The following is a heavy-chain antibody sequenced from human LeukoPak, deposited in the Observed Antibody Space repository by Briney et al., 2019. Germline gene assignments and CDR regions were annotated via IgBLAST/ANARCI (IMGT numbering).Heavy chain of an antibody. J-gene: IGHJ4*02. V-gene: IGHV4-31*03. D-gene: IGHD1-26*01. CDR3: SRESGAFCPFGY. CDR2: IYYSGST. Sequence: PSETLSLTCTVSGASISSGDYYWNWIRQHPGKGLEWIRYIYYSGSTYYNPSLKGRVTMSVDTSKNQFSLKLTSVTAADTAIYYCSRESGAFCPFGYWGQGTLVIVPS. CDR1: GASISSGDYY.